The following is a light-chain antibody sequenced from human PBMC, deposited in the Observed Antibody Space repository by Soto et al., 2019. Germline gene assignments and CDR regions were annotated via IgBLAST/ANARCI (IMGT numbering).Light chain of an antibody. CDR3: QASNTYAEA. V-gene: IGKV3-20*01. CDR2: GAS. Sequence: EVVLTQSPGTLSLSPGGRATLPCRASQSVSRRLAWYQQRPGQSPRLLISGASMRASGVPVRFIGSGSGTDFTLTFTTVKAEDFAVYNCQASNTYAEAVGEGTKGEIK. J-gene: IGKJ4*01. CDR1: QSVSRR.